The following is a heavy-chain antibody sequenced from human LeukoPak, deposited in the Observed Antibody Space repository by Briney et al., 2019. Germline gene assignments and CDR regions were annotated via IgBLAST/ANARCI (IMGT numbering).Heavy chain of an antibody. Sequence: GGSLRLSCVASGFTFSNYWMSWVRQAPGKGLEWAANIHQDGIEIYYVDSVRSRFTASRDNAKNSLNLLMNSLRAEDTAVYYCARASRYCISTSCNGFHFDQWGQGTLVTVSS. CDR2: IHQDGIEI. CDR3: ARASRYCISTSCNGFHFDQ. J-gene: IGHJ4*02. V-gene: IGHV3-7*01. CDR1: GFTFSNYW. D-gene: IGHD2-2*01.